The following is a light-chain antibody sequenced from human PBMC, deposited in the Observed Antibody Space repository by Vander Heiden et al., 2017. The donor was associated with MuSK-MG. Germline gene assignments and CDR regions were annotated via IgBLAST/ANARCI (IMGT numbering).Light chain of an antibody. V-gene: IGKV3-20*01. CDR3: QQYCSSPWT. CDR2: GAS. Sequence: IVLTQSPGTLSLSPGERAPLSCRASQSVSSSYLAWYQQKPGQAPRLLIYGASSRATGIPDRFSGSGSGTDFTLTISRLEPEDFAVYYCQQYCSSPWTFGQGTKLEIK. CDR1: QSVSSSY. J-gene: IGKJ1*01.